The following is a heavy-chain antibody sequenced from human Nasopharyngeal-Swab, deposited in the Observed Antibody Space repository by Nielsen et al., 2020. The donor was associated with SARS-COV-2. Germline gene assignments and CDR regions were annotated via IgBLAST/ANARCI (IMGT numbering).Heavy chain of an antibody. CDR2: IYYSGST. CDR3: ARGRVQLWFDPILFDAFDI. Sequence: RQAPGKGLEWIGYIYYSGSTYYNPSLKSRVTISVDTSKNQLSLKLSSVTAADTAVYYCARGRVQLWFDPILFDAFDIWGQGTMVTVSS. V-gene: IGHV4-31*02. D-gene: IGHD5-18*01. J-gene: IGHJ3*02.